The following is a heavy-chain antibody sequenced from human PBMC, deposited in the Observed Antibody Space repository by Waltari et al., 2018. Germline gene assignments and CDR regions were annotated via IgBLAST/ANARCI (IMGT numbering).Heavy chain of an antibody. J-gene: IGHJ4*02. D-gene: IGHD1-26*01. CDR2: LIPIFGKA. CDR3: ARDHRGRELLPLGY. V-gene: IGHV1-69*12. Sequence: QVQLVQSGAEVKKPGSSVKVSCKASGGTFSSYAISWVRQAPGQGLEWMGGLIPIFGKANDAQKFQGRVPITADESTSTAYMELSSLRSEDTAVYYCARDHRGRELLPLGYWGQGTLVTVSS. CDR1: GGTFSSYA.